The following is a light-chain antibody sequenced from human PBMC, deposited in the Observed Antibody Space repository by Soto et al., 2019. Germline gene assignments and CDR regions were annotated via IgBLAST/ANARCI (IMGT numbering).Light chain of an antibody. CDR2: GAS. J-gene: IGKJ1*01. CDR1: QSVSSSY. CDR3: QQYGSSTGT. V-gene: IGKV3-20*01. Sequence: EIVMTQSPGTLSLSPGERATLSCRASQSVSSSYLAWYQQKPGQAPKLLIFGASIRATDIPDRFSGSGSGTDFTLTISRLQTEDFAVYYCQQYGSSTGTFGQGTKVDIK.